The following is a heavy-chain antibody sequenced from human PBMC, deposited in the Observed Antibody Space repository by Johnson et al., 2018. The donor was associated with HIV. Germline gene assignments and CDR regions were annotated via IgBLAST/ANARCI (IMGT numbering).Heavy chain of an antibody. V-gene: IGHV3-66*01. CDR1: GFTFDDYA. J-gene: IGHJ3*02. CDR3: VRDWGADYGGSLI. D-gene: IGHD4-23*01. Sequence: VQLVESGGGLVQPGGSLRLSCAASGFTFDDYAMHWVRQAPGKGLEWVAGIYSGGSTYYADSVKGRFTISRDNSKNTLYLQMNRLRAEDTAVYYCVRDWGADYGGSLIWGQGTVVIVSS. CDR2: IYSGGST.